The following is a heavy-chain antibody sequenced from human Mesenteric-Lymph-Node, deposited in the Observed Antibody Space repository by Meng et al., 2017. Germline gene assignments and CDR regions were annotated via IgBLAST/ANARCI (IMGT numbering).Heavy chain of an antibody. V-gene: IGHV3-30*04. J-gene: IGHJ6*02. CDR2: MSYDGTNK. CDR1: GFPFRSYT. Sequence: GGSLRLSCEASGFPFRSYTMHWVRQVPGKGLEWAAVMSYDGTNKYYADSVKGRFTISRDNSKNTLYLQMNSLRPEDTAVYYCARDGSTAPYYYYYGMDVWGQGTTVTVSS. CDR3: ARDGSTAPYYYYYGMDV. D-gene: IGHD2-21*02.